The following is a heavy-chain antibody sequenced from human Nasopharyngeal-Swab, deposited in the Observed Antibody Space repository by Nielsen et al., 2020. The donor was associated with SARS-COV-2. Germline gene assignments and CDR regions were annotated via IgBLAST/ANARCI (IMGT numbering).Heavy chain of an antibody. D-gene: IGHD2-21*02. CDR3: VRVGPYCGDDCYSRFFDY. Sequence: GGSLRLSCAASGFGFSAHYMDWVRQAPGMGLEWVGRIRNKDKRYTTEYAASVKGRFTISRDDSKNSLCLQMNSLKTEDAAVYYCVRVGPYCGDDCYSRFFDYWGQGTLVTVSS. V-gene: IGHV3-72*01. CDR2: IRNKDKRYTT. J-gene: IGHJ4*02. CDR1: GFGFSAHY.